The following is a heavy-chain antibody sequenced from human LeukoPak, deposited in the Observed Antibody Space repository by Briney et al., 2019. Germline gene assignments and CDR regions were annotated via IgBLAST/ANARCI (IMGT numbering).Heavy chain of an antibody. CDR2: IRNSGTHV. J-gene: IGHJ6*03. CDR3: ARDGSYDFWSRNYYMDV. CDR1: GFTFKTYS. D-gene: IGHD3-3*01. Sequence: GGSLRLSCAASGFTFKTYSMIWVRQALGKGLEWVSSIRNSGTHVYYADSLKGRFTISRDNARNSLYLQMNSLRAEDTAVYYCARDGSYDFWSRNYYMDVWGKGTTVAVSS. V-gene: IGHV3-21*01.